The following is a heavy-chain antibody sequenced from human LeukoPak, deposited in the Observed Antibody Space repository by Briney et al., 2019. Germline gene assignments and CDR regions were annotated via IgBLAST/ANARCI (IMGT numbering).Heavy chain of an antibody. CDR3: AGPHITIFYY. D-gene: IGHD3-3*01. CDR1: GFTFSGYA. Sequence: GGSLRLSCAASGFTFSGYAMSWVRLPPGKGLEWVSAISGSGGSTYYADSVKGRFTISRDNSKNTLYLQMNSLRAEDTAVYYCAGPHITIFYYWGQGTLVTVSS. J-gene: IGHJ4*02. CDR2: ISGSGGST. V-gene: IGHV3-23*01.